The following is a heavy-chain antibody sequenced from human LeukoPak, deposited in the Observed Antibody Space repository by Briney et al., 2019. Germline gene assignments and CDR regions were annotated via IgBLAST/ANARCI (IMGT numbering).Heavy chain of an antibody. V-gene: IGHV4-30-2*01. Sequence: PSETLSLTCTVSGGSISSGGYYWSWIRQPPGTGLEWIGYIYHSGSTYYNPSLKSRVTISVDRSKNQFSLKLSSVTAADTAVYYCARDSYGFSFDYWGQGTLVTVSS. CDR1: GGSISSGGYY. CDR3: ARDSYGFSFDY. CDR2: IYHSGST. D-gene: IGHD5-18*01. J-gene: IGHJ4*02.